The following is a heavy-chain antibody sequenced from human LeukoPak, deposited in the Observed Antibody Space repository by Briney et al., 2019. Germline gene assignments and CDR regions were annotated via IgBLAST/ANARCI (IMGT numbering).Heavy chain of an antibody. CDR2: IYYSGST. CDR3: ARYQWLETYYFDY. CDR1: GGSFSGYY. J-gene: IGHJ4*02. D-gene: IGHD6-19*01. V-gene: IGHV4-59*01. Sequence: SETLSLTCAVYGGSFSGYYWSWIRQPPGKGLEWIGYIYYSGSTNYNPSLKSRVTISVDTSKNQFSLKLSSVTAADTAVYYCARYQWLETYYFDYWGQGTLVTVSS.